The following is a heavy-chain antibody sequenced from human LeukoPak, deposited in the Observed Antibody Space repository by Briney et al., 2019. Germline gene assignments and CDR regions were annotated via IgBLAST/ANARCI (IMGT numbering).Heavy chain of an antibody. V-gene: IGHV3-7*02. Sequence: GGSLRLSCVASGFTFSSSWMNWVRQAPGKGLEWVANIKGDGSVQSYVDSVKGRFTISRDNAKNSLFLQMNSLRAEDTAVYYCARGNDYGGNYYWYFDLWGRGTLVTVSS. D-gene: IGHD4-23*01. CDR1: GFTFSSSW. J-gene: IGHJ2*01. CDR2: IKGDGSVQ. CDR3: ARGNDYGGNYYWYFDL.